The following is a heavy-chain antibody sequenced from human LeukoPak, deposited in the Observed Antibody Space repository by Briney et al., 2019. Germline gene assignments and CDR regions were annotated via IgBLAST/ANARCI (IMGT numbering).Heavy chain of an antibody. CDR1: GFTFSSYG. V-gene: IGHV3-30*02. CDR2: IRYDGSNK. CDR3: AKDPRIRDIVVVTAISVDWYFDL. D-gene: IGHD2-21*02. Sequence: TGGSLRLSCAASGFTFSSYGMHWVRQAPGKGLEWVAFIRYDGSNKYYADSVKGRFTISRDNSKNTLYLQMNSLRAEDTAVYYCAKDPRIRDIVVVTAISVDWYFDLWGRGTLVTVSS. J-gene: IGHJ2*01.